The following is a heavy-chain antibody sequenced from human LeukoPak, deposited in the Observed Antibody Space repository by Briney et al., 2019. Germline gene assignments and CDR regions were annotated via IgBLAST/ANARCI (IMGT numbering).Heavy chain of an antibody. CDR1: GGTFSSYA. CDR2: IIPILGIA. D-gene: IGHD3-22*01. V-gene: IGHV1-69*04. Sequence: SVKVSCKASGGTFSSYAISWVRQAPGQGLEWMGRIIPILGIANYAQKFQGRVTITADKSTSTAYMELSSPRSEDTAVYYCARLREDYYDSSGYICWFDPWGQGTLVTVSS. J-gene: IGHJ5*02. CDR3: ARLREDYYDSSGYICWFDP.